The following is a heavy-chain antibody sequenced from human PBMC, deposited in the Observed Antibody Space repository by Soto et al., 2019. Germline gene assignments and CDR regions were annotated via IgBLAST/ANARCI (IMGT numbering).Heavy chain of an antibody. CDR2: ISSGGTVM. V-gene: IGHV3-48*03. D-gene: IGHD6-25*01. J-gene: IGHJ6*02. CDR1: GFTFSSYE. CDR3: ARIAANVYNYYAMDV. Sequence: LRLSCAASGFTFSSYEINWVRQAPGKGLEWISYISSGGTVMYYADPVKGRFTISRDNAKNSLYLHMNSLRAEDTAVYFCARIAANVYNYYAMDVWGQGTTVTVSS.